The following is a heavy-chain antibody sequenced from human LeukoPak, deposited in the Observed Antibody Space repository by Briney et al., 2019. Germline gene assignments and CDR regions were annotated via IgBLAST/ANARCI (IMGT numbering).Heavy chain of an antibody. CDR2: ISYDGSNK. V-gene: IGHV3-30-3*01. Sequence: GGSLRLSCAASGFTFSSYAMHWVRQAPGKGLEWVAVISYDGSNKYYADSVKGRFTISRDNSKNTLYLQMNSLRAEYTAVYYCARGQRTSWYTNFDYWGQGTLVTVSS. CDR3: ARGQRTSWYTNFDY. D-gene: IGHD6-13*01. J-gene: IGHJ4*02. CDR1: GFTFSSYA.